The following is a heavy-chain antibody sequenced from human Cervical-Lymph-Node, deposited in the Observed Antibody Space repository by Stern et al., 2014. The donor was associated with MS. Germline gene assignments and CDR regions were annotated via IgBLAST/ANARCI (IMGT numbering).Heavy chain of an antibody. D-gene: IGHD4-17*01. CDR1: GGTFSSHP. CDR3: ATPATVTVGSMDV. Sequence: QVQLVQSGAEVQKPGSSVKVSCKASGGTFSSHPINWVRQAPGQGLEWMGGIIPLFGIPNYAQKFQGRVTITADESTSTAYMELSSLRFQDTAVYYCATPATVTVGSMDVWGQGTTVTVSS. V-gene: IGHV1-69*01. J-gene: IGHJ6*02. CDR2: IIPLFGIP.